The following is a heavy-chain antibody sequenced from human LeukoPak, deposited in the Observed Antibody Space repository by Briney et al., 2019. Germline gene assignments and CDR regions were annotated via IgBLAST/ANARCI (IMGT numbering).Heavy chain of an antibody. CDR1: GFTFSSYA. Sequence: PGGSLRLSCAASGFTFSSYAMHWVRQAPGKGLEYVSAISSNGGSTYYANSVKGRFTISRDNSKNTLYLQMGSLRAEDMAVYYGARLGNHGGSSGWYVGGNFDYWGQGTLVTVSS. CDR3: ARLGNHGGSSGWYVGGNFDY. J-gene: IGHJ4*02. CDR2: ISSNGGST. V-gene: IGHV3-64*01. D-gene: IGHD6-19*01.